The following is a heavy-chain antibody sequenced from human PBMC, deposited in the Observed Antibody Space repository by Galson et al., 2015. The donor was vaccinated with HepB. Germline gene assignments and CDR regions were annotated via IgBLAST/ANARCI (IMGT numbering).Heavy chain of an antibody. D-gene: IGHD3-10*01. Sequence: SLRLSCAASGFTFSSYAMSWVRQAPGKGLEWVSAISGSGGSTYYADSVKGRFTISRDNSKNTLYLQMNSLRAEDTAVYYCAKGVGRYYGSGSHGGYWGQGTLVTVSS. CDR1: GFTFSSYA. CDR3: AKGVGRYYGSGSHGGY. V-gene: IGHV3-23*01. CDR2: ISGSGGST. J-gene: IGHJ4*02.